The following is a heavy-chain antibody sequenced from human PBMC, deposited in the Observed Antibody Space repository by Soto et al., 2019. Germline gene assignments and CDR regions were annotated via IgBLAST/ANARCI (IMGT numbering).Heavy chain of an antibody. D-gene: IGHD2-2*01. CDR2: IYHSGST. V-gene: IGHV4-30-2*01. Sequence: QLQLQESGSGLVTPSQTLSLTCAVSGGSISSGGYSWSWIRQPPGKGLEWIGYIYHSGSTYYNPSLTSRVTGSVDRSKNQCSRKLSSVTAADTDVYYCARGLGVPAVPFDYWVQGALVTVSS. J-gene: IGHJ4*02. CDR1: GGSISSGGYS. CDR3: ARGLGVPAVPFDY.